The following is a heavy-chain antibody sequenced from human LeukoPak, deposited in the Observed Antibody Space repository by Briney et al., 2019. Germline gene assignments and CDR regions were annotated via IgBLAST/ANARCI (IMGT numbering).Heavy chain of an antibody. D-gene: IGHD1-26*01. J-gene: IGHJ6*04. CDR3: ACLVVATQDV. CDR1: GFTFSSYS. CDR2: ISSNSNYI. Sequence: PGGSLRLSCAASGFTFSSYSMNWVRQAPGKGLEWVSSISSNSNYIYYADSVKGRFTISRDKAKNSLYLQMNSLRAEDTAVYYCACLVVATQDVWGKGTTVIVSS. V-gene: IGHV3-21*01.